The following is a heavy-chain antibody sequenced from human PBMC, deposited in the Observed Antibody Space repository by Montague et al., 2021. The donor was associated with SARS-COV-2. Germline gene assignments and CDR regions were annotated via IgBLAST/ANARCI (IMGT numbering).Heavy chain of an antibody. CDR2: IDTGSVS. CDR1: GFSLNSYD. J-gene: IGHJ6*02. CDR3: ARTKTATGNFYGLDV. V-gene: IGHV3-13*01. Sequence: SLRLSCAASGFSLNSYDMHWVRQLPGGGLQWVSAIDTGSVSYYADSVEARFVVSRENARNSLYLQMNNLGAGDTAVYYCARTKTATGNFYGLDVWGQGTTVIVSS. D-gene: IGHD6-13*01.